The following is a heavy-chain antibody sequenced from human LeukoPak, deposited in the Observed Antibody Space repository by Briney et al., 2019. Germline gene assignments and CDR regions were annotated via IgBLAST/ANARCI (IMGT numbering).Heavy chain of an antibody. CDR3: ASAYCSSTSCPEGGY. Sequence: GGSLRLSCAASGFTFSSYAMSWVRQAPGKGLEWVSAISGSGGSTYYADSVKGRFTISRDNSKITLYLQMNSLRAEDTAVYYCASAYCSSTSCPEGGYWGQGTLVTVSS. J-gene: IGHJ4*02. D-gene: IGHD2-2*01. CDR1: GFTFSSYA. V-gene: IGHV3-23*01. CDR2: ISGSGGST.